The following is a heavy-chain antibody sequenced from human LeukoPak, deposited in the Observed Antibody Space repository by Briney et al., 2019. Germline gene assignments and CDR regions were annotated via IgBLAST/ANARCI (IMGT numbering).Heavy chain of an antibody. Sequence: ASVKVSCTASGYTFTTYGISWVRQAPGQGLEWMGWVSGNNGNTNYAQKLQGRVTMTTDTAKNTAYMELRSLRSDGTAVYYCARDFDVWGQGIMVTVSS. CDR3: ARDFDV. J-gene: IGHJ3*01. CDR2: VSGNNGNT. CDR1: GYTFTTYG. V-gene: IGHV1-18*01.